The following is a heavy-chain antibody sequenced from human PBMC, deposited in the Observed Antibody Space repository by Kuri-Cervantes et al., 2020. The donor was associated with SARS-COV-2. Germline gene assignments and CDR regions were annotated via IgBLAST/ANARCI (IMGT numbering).Heavy chain of an antibody. D-gene: IGHD6-25*01. J-gene: IGHJ4*02. CDR2: IWYGGSNK. V-gene: IGHV3-30*02. CDR1: GFIFSGYS. Sequence: GGSLRLSCAASGFIFSGYSMNWVRQAPGKGLEWVAVIWYGGSNKYYADSVKGRFTISRDNSKNTLYLQMNSLRAEDTAVYYCAKDRAPRSSDYFDYWGQGTLVTVSS. CDR3: AKDRAPRSSDYFDY.